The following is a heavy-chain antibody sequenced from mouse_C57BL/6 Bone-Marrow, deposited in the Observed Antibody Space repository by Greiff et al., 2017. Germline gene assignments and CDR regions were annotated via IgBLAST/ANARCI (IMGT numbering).Heavy chain of an antibody. CDR1: GYTFTSYD. V-gene: IGHV1-85*01. J-gene: IGHJ1*03. CDR2: IYPRDGST. D-gene: IGHD1-1*01. Sequence: VQLVESGPELVKPGASVKSSCKASGYTFTSYDINWVKQRPGQGLEWIGWIYPRDGSTKYNEKFKGKATLTVDTSSSTAYMERHSLTSEDSAVYFCARLEFDGSSGDWYFDVWGTGTTVTVSS. CDR3: ARLEFDGSSGDWYFDV.